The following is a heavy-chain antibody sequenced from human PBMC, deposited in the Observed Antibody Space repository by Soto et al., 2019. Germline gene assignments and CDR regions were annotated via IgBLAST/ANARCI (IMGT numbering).Heavy chain of an antibody. CDR3: ARENYCDY. V-gene: IGHV4-59*01. J-gene: IGHJ4*02. CDR1: GGSIRSYY. Sequence: QVQLQESGPGLVKPSETLSLTCTVSGGSIRSYYWGWIRQPPGQELEWIGYIYYSGSTNYNPSLKSRVTISVDTSKNQFYLTLSSVTAADTAVSYCARENYCDYWGQGALVTVSS. CDR2: IYYSGST.